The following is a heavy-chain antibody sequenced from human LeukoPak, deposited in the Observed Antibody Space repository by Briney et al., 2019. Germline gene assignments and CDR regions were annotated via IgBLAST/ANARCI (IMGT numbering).Heavy chain of an antibody. CDR2: IYTSGST. J-gene: IGHJ4*02. V-gene: IGHV4-61*02. D-gene: IGHD3-22*01. Sequence: SETLSLTCTVSGGSISSGSYYWSWIRQPAGKGLEWIGRIYTSGSTNYNPSLKSRVTISVDTSKNQFSLKLSSVTAADTAVYYCAREGYYYDSSRYFDYWGQGTLVTVSS. CDR3: AREGYYYDSSRYFDY. CDR1: GGSISSGSYY.